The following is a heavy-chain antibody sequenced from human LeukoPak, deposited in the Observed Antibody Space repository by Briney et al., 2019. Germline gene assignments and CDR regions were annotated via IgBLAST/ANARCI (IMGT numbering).Heavy chain of an antibody. D-gene: IGHD3-22*01. Sequence: GGSLRLSCAASGFTFSSYAMHWVRQAPGKGLEWVAVISYDGSNKYYADSVKGRFTISRDNSKNTLYLQMNSLRAEDTAVYYCASTAIGAMIVVVTGFDYWGQGTLVTVSS. J-gene: IGHJ4*02. CDR3: ASTAIGAMIVVVTGFDY. CDR1: GFTFSSYA. CDR2: ISYDGSNK. V-gene: IGHV3-30-3*01.